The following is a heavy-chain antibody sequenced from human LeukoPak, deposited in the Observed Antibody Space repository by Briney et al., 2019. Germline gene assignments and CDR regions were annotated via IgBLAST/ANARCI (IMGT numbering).Heavy chain of an antibody. D-gene: IGHD2-15*01. CDR1: GFTFSSYW. CDR3: ARAPVTSCRGAFCYPFDY. J-gene: IGHJ4*02. V-gene: IGHV3-7*03. Sequence: GGSLRLSCAASGFTFSSYWMSWVRQAPGKGLEWVANIKQDGSEKYYVDSVKGRFTISRDNAKNSLYLQMNSLRAEDAAVYYCARAPVTSCRGAFCYPFDYWGPGILVTASS. CDR2: IKQDGSEK.